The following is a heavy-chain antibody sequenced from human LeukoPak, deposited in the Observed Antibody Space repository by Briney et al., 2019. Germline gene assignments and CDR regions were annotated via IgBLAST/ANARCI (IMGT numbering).Heavy chain of an antibody. V-gene: IGHV1-2*02. CDR1: GYTFTGYY. Sequence: ASMKVSCKASGYTFTGYYIHWVRQAPGQGLEWMGWINPNRGNTNYAQKFQGRVTMTTDTSISTAYMELSSLRSDDTAVYYCARDDSSGWYGVDYWGQGTLFTVSS. CDR2: INPNRGNT. D-gene: IGHD6-19*01. CDR3: ARDDSSGWYGVDY. J-gene: IGHJ4*02.